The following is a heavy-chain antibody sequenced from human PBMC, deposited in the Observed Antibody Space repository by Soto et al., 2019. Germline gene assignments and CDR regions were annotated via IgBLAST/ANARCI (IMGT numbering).Heavy chain of an antibody. CDR2: AHPSGDT. CDR3: ASVRAGCSTSSCYLED. J-gene: IGHJ4*02. CDR1: GGSISTKTW. Sequence: QVQLQESGPGLVEPSGTLSLTCTVSGGSISTKTWWNWVRQSPEKGLVWIGEAHPSGDTNNHPSLKSRVTISLDRSNNQFSLRLTSVTAADTAVYFCASVRAGCSTSSCYLEDWGQGTLVTVSS. D-gene: IGHD2-2*01. V-gene: IGHV4-4*02.